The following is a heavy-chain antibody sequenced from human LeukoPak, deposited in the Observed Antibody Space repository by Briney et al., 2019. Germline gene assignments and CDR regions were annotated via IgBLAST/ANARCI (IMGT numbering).Heavy chain of an antibody. Sequence: GESLKISCKGSGYSFTSYWIGWVRQMPGKGLEWMGIIYPGDSDTRYSPSFQGQATISADKSISTAYLQWSSLKASDTAMYYCASRSDYYDSSGYYSLPFDYWGQGTLVTVSS. CDR2: IYPGDSDT. D-gene: IGHD3-22*01. V-gene: IGHV5-51*01. J-gene: IGHJ4*02. CDR3: ASRSDYYDSSGYYSLPFDY. CDR1: GYSFTSYW.